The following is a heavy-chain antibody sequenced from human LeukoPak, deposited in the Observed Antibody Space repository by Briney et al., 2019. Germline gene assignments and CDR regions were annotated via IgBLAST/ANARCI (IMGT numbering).Heavy chain of an antibody. CDR1: GGSISSYY. V-gene: IGHV4-59*12. D-gene: IGHD6-13*01. CDR2: FYYSGST. J-gene: IGHJ4*02. Sequence: SETLSLTCTVSGGSISSYYWSWIRQPPGKGLEWIGYFYYSGSTNYNPSLKSRVTVSVDTSKNQFSLKLSSVTAADTAVYYCARESWHSSSWYGGPFDYWGQGTLVTVSS. CDR3: ARESWHSSSWYGGPFDY.